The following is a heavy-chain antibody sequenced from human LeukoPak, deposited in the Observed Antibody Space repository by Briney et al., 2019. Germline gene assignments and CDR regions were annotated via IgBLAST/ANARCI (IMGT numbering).Heavy chain of an antibody. D-gene: IGHD4-17*01. V-gene: IGHV3-30-3*02. Sequence: GRSLRLSCAASGFTLSSYAMHWVRQAPGKGLEWVAVISYDGSNKYYADSLKGRFTIARDNSKNTLYLQMSSLRAEDTAVYYCVKTGDHGGFDIWGRGTMITVSS. CDR3: VKTGDHGGFDI. J-gene: IGHJ3*02. CDR1: GFTLSSYA. CDR2: ISYDGSNK.